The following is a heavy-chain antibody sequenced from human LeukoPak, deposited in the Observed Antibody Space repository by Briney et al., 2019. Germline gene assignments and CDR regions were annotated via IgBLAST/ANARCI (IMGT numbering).Heavy chain of an antibody. CDR1: GYTFTNFG. J-gene: IGHJ4*02. CDR2: ITANNGNT. D-gene: IGHD6-13*01. CDR3: ARRSRETTSSWPFDF. Sequence: ASVKVSCKTSGYTFTNFGVNWVRHAPGQGLEWMGWITANNGNTNYAQKFQGRLTMTTDTSTNTGYMELRSLRSDDTAVYYCARRSRETTSSWPFDFWGQGTLVTVSS. V-gene: IGHV1-18*01.